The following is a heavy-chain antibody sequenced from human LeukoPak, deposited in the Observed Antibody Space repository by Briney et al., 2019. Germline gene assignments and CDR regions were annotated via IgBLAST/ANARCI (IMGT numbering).Heavy chain of an antibody. J-gene: IGHJ6*02. D-gene: IGHD2-2*01. Sequence: ASVKVSCKASGYTFTGYYMHWVRQAPGQGLEWMGWLRVSNGHINYAQEFQGRVTVTTDTSTSTTYMELRSLRSDDTAVYYCARDRGYCSSTSCYLYYYYGMDVWGQGTTVTVSS. V-gene: IGHV1-18*04. CDR3: ARDRGYCSSTSCYLYYYYGMDV. CDR1: GYTFTGYY. CDR2: LRVSNGHI.